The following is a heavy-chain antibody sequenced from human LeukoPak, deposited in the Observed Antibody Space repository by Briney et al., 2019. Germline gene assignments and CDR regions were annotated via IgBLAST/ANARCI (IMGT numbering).Heavy chain of an antibody. CDR1: GFTFSNYW. D-gene: IGHD1-14*01. Sequence: GGSLRLSCAASGFTFSNYWMHWVRQAPGKGLEWVALISYDGSIAYYSDSVKGRFTISRDNSKNTLNLQMNGLRVEDTATYYCARDLSPPGAYYYFGMDVWGQGTTVTVSS. CDR2: ISYDGSIA. J-gene: IGHJ6*02. V-gene: IGHV3-33*08. CDR3: ARDLSPPGAYYYFGMDV.